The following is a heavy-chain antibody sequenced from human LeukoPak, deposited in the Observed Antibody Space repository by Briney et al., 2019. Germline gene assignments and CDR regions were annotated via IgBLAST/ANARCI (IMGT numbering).Heavy chain of an antibody. CDR2: MNPNSGNT. D-gene: IGHD3-22*01. CDR3: ARGTQYYYDSSGYAFDI. CDR1: GYTFTSYD. Sequence: RASVKVSCKASGYTFTSYDINWVRQATGQGLEWMGWMNPNSGNTGYAQKFQGRVTITRNTSISTAYMELSSLRSEDTAVYYCARGTQYYYDSSGYAFDIWGQGTMVTVSS. V-gene: IGHV1-8*03. J-gene: IGHJ3*02.